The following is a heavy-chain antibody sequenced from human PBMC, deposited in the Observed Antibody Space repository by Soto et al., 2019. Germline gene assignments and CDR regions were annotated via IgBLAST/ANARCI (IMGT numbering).Heavy chain of an antibody. CDR2: IYPGDSDT. D-gene: IGHD3-10*01. J-gene: IGHJ3*02. V-gene: IGHV5-51*01. Sequence: GESLKISCKGSGYSFSSYWIGWVRQMPGKGLEWMGIIYPGDSDTRYSPSFQGQVTISADKSISTAYLQRSSLKASDTAMYYCARTSYYGSGTYSGAFAIWGQGTMVTVSS. CDR1: GYSFSSYW. CDR3: ARTSYYGSGTYSGAFAI.